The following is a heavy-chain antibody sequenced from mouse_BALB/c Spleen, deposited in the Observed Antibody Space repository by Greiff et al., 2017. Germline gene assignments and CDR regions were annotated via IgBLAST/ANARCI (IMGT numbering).Heavy chain of an antibody. J-gene: IGHJ3*01. Sequence: EVKLQESGPGLVKPSQSLSLTCTVTGYSITSDYAWNWIRQCPGNKLEWRGYISYSGSTSYNPSLKSRISITRDTSKNQFFLQLNSVTTEDTATYYCARSMPFAYWGQGTLVTVSA. CDR3: ARSMPFAY. D-gene: IGHD2-3*01. V-gene: IGHV3-2*02. CDR2: ISYSGST. CDR1: GYSITSDYA.